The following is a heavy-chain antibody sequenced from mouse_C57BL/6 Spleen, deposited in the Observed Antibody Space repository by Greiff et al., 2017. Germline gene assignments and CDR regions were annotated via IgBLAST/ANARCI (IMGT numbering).Heavy chain of an antibody. J-gene: IGHJ4*01. CDR3: TRGYGNYPDWYAMDY. V-gene: IGHV1-5*01. CDR2: IYPGNSDT. D-gene: IGHD2-1*01. Sequence: EVQLQQSGTVLARPGASVKMSCKTSGYTFTSYWMHWVKQRPGQGLEWIGAIYPGNSDTSYNQKFKGKAKLTAVTSASTAYMELSSLTNEDSAVYYCTRGYGNYPDWYAMDYWGQGTSVTVSS. CDR1: GYTFTSYW.